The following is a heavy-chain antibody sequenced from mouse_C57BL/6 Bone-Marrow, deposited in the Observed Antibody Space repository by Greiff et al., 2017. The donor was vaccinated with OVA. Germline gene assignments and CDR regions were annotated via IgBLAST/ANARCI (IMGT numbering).Heavy chain of an antibody. Sequence: EVHLVESGGGLVKPGGSLKLSCAASGFTFSSYAMSWVRQTPEKRLEWVATISDGGSYTYYPDNVKGRFTISRDNAKNNLYLQMSHLKSEDTAMYYCAREISNMDYWGQGTSVTVSS. J-gene: IGHJ4*01. CDR2: ISDGGSYT. CDR3: AREISNMDY. CDR1: GFTFSSYA. V-gene: IGHV5-4*01.